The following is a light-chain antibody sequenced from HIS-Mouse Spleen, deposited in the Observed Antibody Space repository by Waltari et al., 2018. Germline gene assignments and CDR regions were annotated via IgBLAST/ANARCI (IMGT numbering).Light chain of an antibody. J-gene: IGLJ3*02. V-gene: IGLV3-1*01. Sequence: SYELTQPPSVSVSPGQTASITCSGDKLGDKYAFWYQQKPGQSPVLVIYQDSKRPSGIPERFSGSNSGNTATLTISGTQAMDEADYYCQAWDSSTAPWVFGGGTKLTVL. CDR2: QDS. CDR3: QAWDSSTAPWV. CDR1: KLGDKY.